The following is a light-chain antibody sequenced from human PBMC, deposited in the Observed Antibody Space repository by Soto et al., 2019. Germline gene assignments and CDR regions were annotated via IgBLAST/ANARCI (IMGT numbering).Light chain of an antibody. CDR1: QYINTR. CDR3: HQRQSWPRT. V-gene: IGKV3-11*01. Sequence: EIVLTQSPATLSAFPGDRVTLSCRASQYINTRLAWYKHRPGQAPRLLIYQTSLRAAGIPARFSASGSGTEFTLTISDVQPEDFALYYCHQRQSWPRTFGQGTKVDIK. CDR2: QTS. J-gene: IGKJ1*01.